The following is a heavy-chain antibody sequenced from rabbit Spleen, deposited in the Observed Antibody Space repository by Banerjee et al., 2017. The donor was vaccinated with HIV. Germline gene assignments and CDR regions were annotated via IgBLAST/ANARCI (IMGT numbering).Heavy chain of an antibody. D-gene: IGHD4-2*01. CDR1: GFTISSSYW. V-gene: IGHV1S45*01. Sequence: QQQLVESGGGLVKPGASLTLTCTASGFTISSSYWPCWVRQAPGKGLEWIACIYTSSGSAYYASWVKSRFTISKTSSTTVTLQMTSLTAADTATYFCAKDDGGSSFNLWGPGTLVTVS. J-gene: IGHJ4*01. CDR2: IYTSSGSA. CDR3: AKDDGGSSFNL.